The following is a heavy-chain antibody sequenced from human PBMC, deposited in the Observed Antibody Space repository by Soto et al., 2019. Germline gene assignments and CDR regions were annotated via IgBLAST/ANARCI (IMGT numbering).Heavy chain of an antibody. CDR2: SYPGLFAT. J-gene: IGHJ4*02. D-gene: IGHD2-21*02. V-gene: IGHV5-51*01. CDR3: ARQPYCGSDCYRFFES. Sequence: EVRLVQSGAEVKTTGESLRISCKSSGFSFTTYWIAWVRQMPGKGLEWMGSSYPGLFATRYSPSFRGQVIISADKSTDTASLEWNSIRVSDTAIYYCARQPYCGSDCYRFFESWGQGTVVTVSS. CDR1: GFSFTTYW.